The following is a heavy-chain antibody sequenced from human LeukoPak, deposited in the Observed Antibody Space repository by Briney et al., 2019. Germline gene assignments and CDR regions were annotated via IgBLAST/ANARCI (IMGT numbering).Heavy chain of an antibody. CDR2: ISYIGST. V-gene: IGHV4-59*11. Sequence: SETLSLTCAVSTDSFSSHYWSWVRQPPGKGLEWIGYISYIGSTNHNPSLKSRVTISIDTSKNQFSLRLRSVTAADTAVYYCARDLITVTKGFDIWGQGTMVSVSS. D-gene: IGHD4-17*01. CDR1: TDSFSSHY. CDR3: ARDLITVTKGFDI. J-gene: IGHJ3*02.